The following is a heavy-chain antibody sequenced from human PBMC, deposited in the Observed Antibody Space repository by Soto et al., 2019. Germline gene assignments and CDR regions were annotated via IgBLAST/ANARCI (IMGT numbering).Heavy chain of an antibody. CDR1: GFNFRTYG. J-gene: IGHJ5*02. CDR3: ARDRQQWLTSSLDP. D-gene: IGHD6-19*01. Sequence: GGSLRLSCVASGFNFRTYGMHWVRQAPGKGLEWVANIFYDGISKYYADAVRGRFSVTRDNSKNTLDLQMISLKEEDTAVYYCARDRQQWLTSSLDPWGQGTLVTVSS. CDR2: IFYDGISK. V-gene: IGHV3-30*03.